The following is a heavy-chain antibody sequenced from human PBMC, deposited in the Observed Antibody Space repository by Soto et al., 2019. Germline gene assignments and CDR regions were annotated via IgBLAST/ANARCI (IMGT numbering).Heavy chain of an antibody. Sequence: PGGSLRLSCASSGFTFSDYYMNWIRQAPGKGLEWVSYISSSSTYTNYADSVKGRFTISRGNAKNSLYLQMNSLRAEDTAVYYCARDRSRRDGYNYVPFDFWGQGTLVTVSS. J-gene: IGHJ4*02. V-gene: IGHV3-11*05. CDR3: ARDRSRRDGYNYVPFDF. CDR2: ISSSSTYT. D-gene: IGHD5-12*01. CDR1: GFTFSDYY.